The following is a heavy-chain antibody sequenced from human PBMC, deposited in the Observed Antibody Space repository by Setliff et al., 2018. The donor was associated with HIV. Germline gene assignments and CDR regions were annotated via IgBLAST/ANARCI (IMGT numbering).Heavy chain of an antibody. CDR3: ATGRLYYYMDV. V-gene: IGHV4-31*03. J-gene: IGHJ6*03. CDR2: ISYSGST. Sequence: ASETLSLTCTVSGGSISSDGFYWSWIRQHPGEGLEWIGYISYSGSTYYNPSLKSRVTMSLDTSYNQFSLKLNSGTAADTAVSYCATGRLYYYMDVWGKGTTVTVS. CDR1: GGSISSDGFY.